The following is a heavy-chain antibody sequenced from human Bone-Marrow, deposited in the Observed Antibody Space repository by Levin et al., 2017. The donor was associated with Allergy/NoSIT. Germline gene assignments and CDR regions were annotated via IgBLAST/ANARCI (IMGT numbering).Heavy chain of an antibody. J-gene: IGHJ4*02. CDR1: GGSVSSASYY. CDR3: ARMYYYDSSGSYYHQIDY. Sequence: PSETLSLTCTVSGGSVSSASYYWSWIRQPPGKGLEWIGYVYYSGSTSYNPSLKSRVTISVDTSKNQFSLNLSSVTAADTAVYYCARMYYYDSSGSYYHQIDYWGQGTLVTVSS. D-gene: IGHD3-22*01. CDR2: VYYSGST. V-gene: IGHV4-61*01.